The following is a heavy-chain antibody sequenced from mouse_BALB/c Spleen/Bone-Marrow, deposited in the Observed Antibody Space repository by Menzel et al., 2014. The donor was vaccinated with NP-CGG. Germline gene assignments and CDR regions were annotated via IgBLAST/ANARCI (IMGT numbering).Heavy chain of an antibody. Sequence: SGAELVKPGASVKLSCTASGFNIKDTYMHWVKQRPEQGLEWIGRVDPANGNTKYDPKFQGKATITADTPSITAYLQLSSLTSEDTAVYYCARYRLGTYFDYWGQGTTLTVSS. CDR2: VDPANGNT. D-gene: IGHD2-14*01. J-gene: IGHJ2*01. V-gene: IGHV14-3*02. CDR1: GFNIKDTY. CDR3: ARYRLGTYFDY.